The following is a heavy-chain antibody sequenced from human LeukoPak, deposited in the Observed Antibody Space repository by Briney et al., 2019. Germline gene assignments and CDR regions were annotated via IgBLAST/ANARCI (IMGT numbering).Heavy chain of an antibody. CDR1: GGSISSSSYY. V-gene: IGHV4-61*01. Sequence: PSETLSLTCTVSGGSISSSSYYWSWIRQPPGKGLEWIGYIYYSGSTNYNPSLKSRVTISVDTSKNQFSLKLSSVTAADTAVYYCARDRDYYGSGSWGQGTLVTVSS. D-gene: IGHD3-10*01. CDR2: IYYSGST. CDR3: ARDRDYYGSGS. J-gene: IGHJ4*02.